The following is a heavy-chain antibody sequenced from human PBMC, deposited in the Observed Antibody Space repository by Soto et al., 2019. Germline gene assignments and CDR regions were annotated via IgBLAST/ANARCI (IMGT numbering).Heavy chain of an antibody. J-gene: IGHJ4*02. CDR3: AKDKNSGYDVPGYFDY. CDR1: GFTFGSYA. D-gene: IGHD5-12*01. CDR2: ISGSGGST. Sequence: GSLRLSCAASGFTFGSYAMSWVRQAPGKGLEWVSAISGSGGSTYYADSVKGRFTISRDNSKNTLYLQMNSLRAEDTAVYYCAKDKNSGYDVPGYFDYWGQGTLVTVSS. V-gene: IGHV3-23*01.